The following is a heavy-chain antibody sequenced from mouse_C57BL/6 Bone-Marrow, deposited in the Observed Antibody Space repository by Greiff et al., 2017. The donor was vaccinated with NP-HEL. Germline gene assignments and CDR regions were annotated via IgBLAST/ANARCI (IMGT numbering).Heavy chain of an antibody. D-gene: IGHD3-2*02. V-gene: IGHV1-18*01. J-gene: IGHJ1*03. CDR1: GYTFTDYN. Sequence: EVQLQQSGPELVKPGASVKIPCKASGYTFTDYNMDWVKQSHGKSLEWIGDINPNNGGTIYNQKFKGKATLTVDKSSSTAYMELRSLTSEDTAVYYCARARSSEWYFDVWGTGTTVTVSS. CDR2: INPNNGGT. CDR3: ARARSSEWYFDV.